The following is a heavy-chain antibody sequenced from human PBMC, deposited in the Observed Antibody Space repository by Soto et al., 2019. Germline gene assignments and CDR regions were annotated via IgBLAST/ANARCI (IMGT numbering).Heavy chain of an antibody. CDR2: ISGGGGSI. V-gene: IGHV3-23*01. CDR3: AKGKSSNYVSHAFDV. J-gene: IGHJ3*01. CDR1: GFNFNTYA. D-gene: IGHD3-10*02. Sequence: EVQVLESGGGLVQPGGSLRLSCAASGFNFNTYAMSWVRQAPGKGLEWVSGISGGGGSIHYVDSVKGRFTISRDNPKNTLYLQMSSLRGEDTAVYYCAKGKSSNYVSHAFDVWGQGTMVTVSS.